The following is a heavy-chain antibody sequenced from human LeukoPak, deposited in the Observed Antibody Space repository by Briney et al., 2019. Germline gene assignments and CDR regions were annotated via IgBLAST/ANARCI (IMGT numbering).Heavy chain of an antibody. CDR3: ARGGGLRWDYYFDY. CDR1: GVSFSGYY. D-gene: IGHD4-23*01. CDR2: INHSGST. V-gene: IGHV4-34*01. J-gene: IGHJ4*02. Sequence: PSETLSLTCAVYGVSFSGYYWSWIRQSPGQGLEWIGEINHSGSTNYNPSLKSRVTISADTSKNQFSLMLSSVTAADTAVYYCARGGGLRWDYYFDYWGQGTLVTVSS.